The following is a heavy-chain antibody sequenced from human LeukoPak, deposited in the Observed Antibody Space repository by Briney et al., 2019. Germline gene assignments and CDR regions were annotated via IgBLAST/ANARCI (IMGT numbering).Heavy chain of an antibody. CDR3: ASGASPLIGRFDS. J-gene: IGHJ4*02. V-gene: IGHV3-7*03. CDR1: GFPFITYW. CDR2: IKHDASAS. Sequence: GGSLRLSCVASGFPFITYWMSWVRQAPGKGLEWVANIKHDASASYYVDSVRGRFTISRDNAKSSLYLQMNGLRAEDTAVYFCASGASPLIGRFDSWGQGTLVTVSS. D-gene: IGHD3-9*01.